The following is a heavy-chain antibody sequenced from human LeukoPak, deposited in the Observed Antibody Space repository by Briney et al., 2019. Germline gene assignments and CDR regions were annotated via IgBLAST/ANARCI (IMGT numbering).Heavy chain of an antibody. CDR2: IYYSGST. CDR3: ARVPFWSGYPGYYYGMDV. Sequence: SETLSLTCTVSGGSISSSSYYWSWIRQHPGKGLEWIGYIYYSGSTYYNPSLKSRVTISVDTSKNQFSLKLSSVTAADTAVYYCARVPFWSGYPGYYYGMDVWGQGTTVTVSS. J-gene: IGHJ6*02. V-gene: IGHV4-30-4*08. D-gene: IGHD3-3*01. CDR1: GGSISSSSYY.